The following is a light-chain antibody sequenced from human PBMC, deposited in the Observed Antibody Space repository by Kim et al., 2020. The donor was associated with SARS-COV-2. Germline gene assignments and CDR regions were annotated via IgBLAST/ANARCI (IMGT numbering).Light chain of an antibody. J-gene: IGKJ2*01. CDR1: QSLVHSDGNTY. Sequence: DVVMTQSPLSLPVTPGQPASISCRSSQSLVHSDGNTYLSWFHQRPGQSPRRLIYKVSNRDSGVPDRFSGSGSGTDFTLKISRVEAEDVGVYYCMQGIHMYTFGQGTKLEIK. V-gene: IGKV2-30*02. CDR2: KVS. CDR3: MQGIHMYT.